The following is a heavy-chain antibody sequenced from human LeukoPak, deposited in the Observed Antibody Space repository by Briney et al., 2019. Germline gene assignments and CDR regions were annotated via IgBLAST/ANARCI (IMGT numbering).Heavy chain of an antibody. Sequence: GGSLRLSCAGSGFIFYSYAMHWVRQAPGKGLEWVLAISGSGGSTYYADSVKGRFTISRDNSKNTLYLQMNSLRAEDTAVYYCAKGTTLTDYYYYGLDVWGQGTTVTVSS. V-gene: IGHV3-23*01. D-gene: IGHD4-17*01. CDR1: GFIFYSYA. CDR3: AKGTTLTDYYYYGLDV. J-gene: IGHJ6*02. CDR2: ISGSGGST.